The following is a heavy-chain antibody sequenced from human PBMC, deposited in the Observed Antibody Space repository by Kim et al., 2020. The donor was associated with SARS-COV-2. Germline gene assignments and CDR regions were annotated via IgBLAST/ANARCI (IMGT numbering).Heavy chain of an antibody. CDR3: ARELWFGVGTRYGMDV. D-gene: IGHD3-10*01. CDR2: ISYDGSNK. Sequence: GGSLRLSCAASGFTFSSYAMHWVRQAPGKGLEWVAVISYDGSNKYYADSVKGRFTISRDNSKNTLYLQMNSLRAEDTAVYYCARELWFGVGTRYGMDVWGQGTTVTVSS. J-gene: IGHJ6*02. CDR1: GFTFSSYA. V-gene: IGHV3-30*04.